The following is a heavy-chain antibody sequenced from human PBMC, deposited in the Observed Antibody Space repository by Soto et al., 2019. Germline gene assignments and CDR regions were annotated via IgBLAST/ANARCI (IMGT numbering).Heavy chain of an antibody. J-gene: IGHJ6*02. Sequence: GGSLRLSCAASEFTFDKYYMTWVRQAPGKGPEWVANIKPDGSEQYYVDSVKGRFTISRDNANNSLYLQMNSLRAEDTAVYFCARGNWNYYYGFDVWGQGTTVTVSS. CDR3: ARGNWNYYYGFDV. D-gene: IGHD1-20*01. CDR1: EFTFDKYY. CDR2: IKPDGSEQ. V-gene: IGHV3-7*01.